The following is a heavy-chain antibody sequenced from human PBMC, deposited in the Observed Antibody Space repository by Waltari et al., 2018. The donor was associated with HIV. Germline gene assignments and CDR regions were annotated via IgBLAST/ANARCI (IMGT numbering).Heavy chain of an antibody. CDR3: ASLGEVHNWNVGP. CDR1: GFTSSSSW. CDR2: INSDGSST. D-gene: IGHD1-1*01. J-gene: IGHJ5*02. V-gene: IGHV3-74*01. Sequence: EVQLVESGGGLVQPGGSLRLSCAASGFTSSSSWMHWVRQAPGKGLVWVSRINSDGSSTSYADSVKGRFTISRDNAKNTLYLQMNSLRAEDTAVYYCASLGEVHNWNVGPWGQGTLVTVSS.